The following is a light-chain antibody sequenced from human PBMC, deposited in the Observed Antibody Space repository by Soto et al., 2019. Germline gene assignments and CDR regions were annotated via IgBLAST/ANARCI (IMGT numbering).Light chain of an antibody. J-gene: IGKJ1*01. CDR2: GAS. CDR3: QQYNNWPPWT. Sequence: EIVMTQSPATLSVSPGERATLSCRASQSVSSNLAWYQQKPGQAPRLLIYGASTRATGSPARFSGSGSGTEFTLTISSLQSEDFAVYYCQQYNNWPPWTFGQGTKGDI. V-gene: IGKV3-15*01. CDR1: QSVSSN.